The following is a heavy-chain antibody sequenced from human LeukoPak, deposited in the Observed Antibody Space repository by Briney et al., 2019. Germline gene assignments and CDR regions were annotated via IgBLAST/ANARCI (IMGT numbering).Heavy chain of an antibody. CDR2: ISAYNGNT. CDR3: ARGYCSSTSCYRFLFDY. Sequence: ASVKVSCKASGYTFTSYGISWVRQAPGQGLEWMGWISAYNGNTNYAQKLQGGVTMTTDTPTSTAYMELRSLRSDDTAVYYCARGYCSSTSCYRFLFDYWGQGTLVTVSS. D-gene: IGHD2-2*01. V-gene: IGHV1-18*01. CDR1: GYTFTSYG. J-gene: IGHJ4*02.